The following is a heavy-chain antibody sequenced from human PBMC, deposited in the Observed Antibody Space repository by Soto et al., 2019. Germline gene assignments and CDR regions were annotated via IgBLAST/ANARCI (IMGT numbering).Heavy chain of an antibody. Sequence: SETLSLTCTVSGGSISSYYWSWIRQPPGKGLEWIGYIYYSGSTNYNPSLKSRVTISVDTSKNQFSLKLSSVTAADTAVYYCAICLSTGAPYFPFDYWGPGTLVTVSS. J-gene: IGHJ4*02. CDR2: IYYSGST. D-gene: IGHD1-26*01. CDR3: AICLSTGAPYFPFDY. V-gene: IGHV4-59*01. CDR1: GGSISSYY.